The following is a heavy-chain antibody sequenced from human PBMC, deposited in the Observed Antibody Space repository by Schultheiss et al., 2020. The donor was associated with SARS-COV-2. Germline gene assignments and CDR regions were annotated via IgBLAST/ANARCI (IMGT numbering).Heavy chain of an antibody. Sequence: GESLKISCAASGFTFSSYSMNWVRQAPGKGLEWVSSISSSSSYIYYADSVKGRFTISRDNAKNSLYLQMNSLRAEDTAVYYCASRITIFGVAPYGMDVWGQGTTVTVSS. CDR3: ASRITIFGVAPYGMDV. V-gene: IGHV3-21*01. D-gene: IGHD3-3*01. CDR2: ISSSSSYI. J-gene: IGHJ6*02. CDR1: GFTFSSYS.